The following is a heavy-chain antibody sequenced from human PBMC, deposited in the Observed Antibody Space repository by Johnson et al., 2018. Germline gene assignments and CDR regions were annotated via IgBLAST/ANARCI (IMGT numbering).Heavy chain of an antibody. J-gene: IGHJ6*02. CDR1: GFTFSSYA. Sequence: EVQLVETGGGLVQPGGSLRLSCAASGFTFSSYAMSWVRQAPGKGLEWVSAISGSGGSTYYADSVKGLFTISRDNSKNTLYLQMNSLRAEDTAVYYWAKSAVTTICYYYGMDVWGQGTTVTVSS. CDR3: AKSAVTTICYYYGMDV. V-gene: IGHV3-23*04. D-gene: IGHD4-17*01. CDR2: ISGSGGST.